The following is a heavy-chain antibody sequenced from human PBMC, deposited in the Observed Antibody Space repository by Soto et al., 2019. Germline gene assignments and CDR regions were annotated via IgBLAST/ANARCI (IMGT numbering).Heavy chain of an antibody. D-gene: IGHD2-2*01. V-gene: IGHV1-8*01. Sequence: ASVKVSCKASGYTFTSYDINWVRQATGQGLEWMGWMNPNRGNTGYAQKFQRRVTMTRNPSITTAYMELSSLRSEDTAVYYCARGVVPAAMGAYYYGMDDWGQGTTVTVSS. J-gene: IGHJ6*02. CDR3: ARGVVPAAMGAYYYGMDD. CDR2: MNPNRGNT. CDR1: GYTFTSYD.